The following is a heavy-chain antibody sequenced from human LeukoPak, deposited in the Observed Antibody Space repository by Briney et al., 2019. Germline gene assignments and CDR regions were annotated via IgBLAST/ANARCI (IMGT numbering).Heavy chain of an antibody. D-gene: IGHD3-22*01. CDR3: ARRPPRDRYYDSSGSLDY. J-gene: IGHJ4*02. CDR1: GGSFSGYY. V-gene: IGHV4-34*01. Sequence: SETLSLTCAVYGGSFSGYYWSWIRQPPGKGLEWIGEINHSGSTNYNPSLKSRVTISVDTSKNQFSLKLSSVTDADTAVYYCARRPPRDRYYDSSGSLDYWGQGTLVTVSS. CDR2: INHSGST.